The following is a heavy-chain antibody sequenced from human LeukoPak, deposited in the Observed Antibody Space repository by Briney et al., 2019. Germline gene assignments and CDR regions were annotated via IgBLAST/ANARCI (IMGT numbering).Heavy chain of an antibody. CDR2: INHSGST. CDR1: GGSFSGYY. Sequence: SETLSLTCAVYGGSFSGYYWSWIRQPPGKGLEWIGEINHSGSTNYNPSLKSRVTISVDTSKSQFSLKLSSVTAADTAVYYCARGPPLRYFDWLLCDYWGQGTLVTVSS. D-gene: IGHD3-9*01. V-gene: IGHV4-34*01. CDR3: ARGPPLRYFDWLLCDY. J-gene: IGHJ4*02.